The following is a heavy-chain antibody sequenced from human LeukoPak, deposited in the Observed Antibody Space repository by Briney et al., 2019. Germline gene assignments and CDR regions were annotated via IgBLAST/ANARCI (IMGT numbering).Heavy chain of an antibody. V-gene: IGHV3-7*01. CDR1: GFTFSSYW. CDR2: IKQDGSEK. CDR3: ARDKAAAGREYYYYGMDV. D-gene: IGHD6-13*01. J-gene: IGHJ6*02. Sequence: GGSLRLSCAASGFTFSSYWMSWVRQAPGKGLEWVANIKQDGSEKYYVDSVKGRFTISRDNAKNSLYLQMNSLRAEDTAVYYCARDKAAAGREYYYYGMDVWGQGTTVTVSS.